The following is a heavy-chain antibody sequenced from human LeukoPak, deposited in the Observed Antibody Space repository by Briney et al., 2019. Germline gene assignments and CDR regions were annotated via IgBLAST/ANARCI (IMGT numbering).Heavy chain of an antibody. CDR1: GFTFSTYG. Sequence: GGSLRLSCGASGFTFSTYGMTWVRQAPGKGLEWVSGMSDSGTNTYYADSVKGRFTISRDNSKNTLYLQMNSLRAEDTAIYYCVKRAREQLGRNYYYYYMAVWGTGTTVTVSS. D-gene: IGHD1-26*01. CDR2: MSDSGTNT. J-gene: IGHJ6*03. V-gene: IGHV3-23*01. CDR3: VKRAREQLGRNYYYYYMAV.